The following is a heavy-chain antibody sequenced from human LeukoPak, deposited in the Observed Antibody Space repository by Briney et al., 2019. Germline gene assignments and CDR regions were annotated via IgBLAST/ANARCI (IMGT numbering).Heavy chain of an antibody. CDR3: TRQVGYMGVDY. Sequence: GGSLRLSCTASGFTFGDYAMTWVRQAPGKGLEWVGFIRSKIYGGTPEYAASVKGRFTISRDDSKGIAYLQMNSLKTEDTAVYYCTRQVGYMGVDYWGQGTLVTVSS. D-gene: IGHD6-13*01. J-gene: IGHJ4*02. CDR1: GFTFGDYA. CDR2: IRSKIYGGTP. V-gene: IGHV3-49*04.